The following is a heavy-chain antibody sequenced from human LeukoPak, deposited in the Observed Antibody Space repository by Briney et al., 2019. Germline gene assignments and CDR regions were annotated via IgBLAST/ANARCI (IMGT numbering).Heavy chain of an antibody. Sequence: GGSLRLSCAASGFTFSSYAMSWVRQAPGKGLEWVSAISGSGGSTYYADSVKGRFTISRDNSKNTLYLQMNSLRAEDTAVYYCAKGPSYSSSSNRQFQHWGQGTLVTVSS. CDR1: GFTFSSYA. J-gene: IGHJ1*01. D-gene: IGHD6-13*01. CDR3: AKGPSYSSSSNRQFQH. CDR2: ISGSGGST. V-gene: IGHV3-23*01.